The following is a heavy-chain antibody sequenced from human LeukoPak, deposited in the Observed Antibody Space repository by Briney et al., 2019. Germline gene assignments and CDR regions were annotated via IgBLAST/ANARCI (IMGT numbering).Heavy chain of an antibody. CDR2: INPNSGGT. D-gene: IGHD3-10*01. CDR1: GYTFTVYY. Sequence: GASVKVSCKASGYTFTVYYMHWVRQAPGQGLEWMGWINPNSGGTNYAQKFQGRVTMTRDTSISTAYMELSRLRSDDTAVYYCARVGYLWFGESSYDYWGQGTLVTVSS. J-gene: IGHJ4*02. CDR3: ARVGYLWFGESSYDY. V-gene: IGHV1-2*02.